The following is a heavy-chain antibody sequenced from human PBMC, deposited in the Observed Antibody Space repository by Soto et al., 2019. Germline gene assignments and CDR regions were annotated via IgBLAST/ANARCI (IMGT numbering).Heavy chain of an antibody. Sequence: TSETLSLTCTVSGGSISSYYWSWIRQPPGKGLEWIGYIYYSGSTNYNPSLKSRVTISLDTSKTQFSLKLRSVTAADTAVYYCARSTGYYYMDVWGQGTTVTVSS. CDR2: IYYSGST. J-gene: IGHJ6*03. D-gene: IGHD4-17*01. V-gene: IGHV4-59*08. CDR1: GGSISSYY. CDR3: ARSTGYYYMDV.